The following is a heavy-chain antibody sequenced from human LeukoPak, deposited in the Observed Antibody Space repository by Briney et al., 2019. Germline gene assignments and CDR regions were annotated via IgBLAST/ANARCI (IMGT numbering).Heavy chain of an antibody. Sequence: PGGSLRLSCAASVFTFSSYSMDWVRQAPGKGLEWVSSISSSSTYIYYADSVKGRFTISRDNAKNSLYLQMNSLRAEDTAVYYCAREPPTSHSFDIWGQGTMVTVSP. CDR2: ISSSSTYI. CDR3: AREPPTSHSFDI. CDR1: VFTFSSYS. V-gene: IGHV3-21*01. J-gene: IGHJ3*02. D-gene: IGHD4-11*01.